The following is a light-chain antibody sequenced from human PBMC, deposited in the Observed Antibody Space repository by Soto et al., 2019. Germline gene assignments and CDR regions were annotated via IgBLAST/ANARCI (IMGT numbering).Light chain of an antibody. Sequence: DIQMTQSPSSVSASVGDRVTITCRASQSISSWLAWYQQKPGKAPKLLIYAASSLQSGVPSRFSGSGSGTDFTLTIRSLQPEDFATYYCQQSYSTPPITFGQGTRLEIK. CDR3: QQSYSTPPIT. J-gene: IGKJ5*01. CDR2: AAS. V-gene: IGKV1-39*01. CDR1: QSISSW.